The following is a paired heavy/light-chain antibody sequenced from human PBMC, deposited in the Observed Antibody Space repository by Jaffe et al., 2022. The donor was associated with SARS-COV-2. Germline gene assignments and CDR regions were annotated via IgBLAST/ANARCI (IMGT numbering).Heavy chain of an antibody. CDR2: IYSRGST. CDR1: GFTVSRNY. J-gene: IGHJ3*02. CDR3: ARERRSYYYDNSGYDAFDI. Sequence: DVQLVESGGGLVQPGGSLRLSCAASGFTVSRNYMTWVRQAPGKGLEWVSLIYSRGSTYYADSVKGRFTISRDDSKNTLYLQMNSLRTEDTAVYYCARERRSYYYDNSGYDAFDIWGQGTMVTVSS. D-gene: IGHD3-22*01. V-gene: IGHV3-66*02.
Light chain of an antibody. V-gene: IGLV1-51*01. CDR3: GTWDSSLSSYV. J-gene: IGLJ1*01. CDR1: SSNIGNNY. CDR2: DNN. Sequence: QSVLTQPPSVSAAPGQKVTISCSGSSSNIGNNYVSWYQQLPGTAPKLLIYDNNKRPSGIPDRLSGSKSGTSATLGITGLQTGDEADYYCGTWDSSLSSYVFGTGTKVTVL.